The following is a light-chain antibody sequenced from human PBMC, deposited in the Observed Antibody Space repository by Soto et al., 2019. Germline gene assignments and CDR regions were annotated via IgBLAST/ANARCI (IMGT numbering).Light chain of an antibody. V-gene: IGLV4-69*01. CDR2: LNSDGSH. Sequence: QSVLTQSPSASASLGASVKLTCTLSSGHSSYAIAWHQQQPEKGPRYLMKLNSDGSHSKGDGIPDRFSGSSSGAERYLTISSHQSEDVADYYGPTWGTGVVFGGGTKLTVL. J-gene: IGLJ2*01. CDR1: SGHSSYA. CDR3: PTWGTGVV.